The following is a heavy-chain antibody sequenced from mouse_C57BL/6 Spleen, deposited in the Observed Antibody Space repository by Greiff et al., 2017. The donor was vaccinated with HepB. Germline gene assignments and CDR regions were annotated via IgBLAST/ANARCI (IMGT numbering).Heavy chain of an antibody. D-gene: IGHD1-1*02. Sequence: VKLVESGPGLVQPSQSLSITCTVSGFSLTSYGVHWVRQSPGKGLEWLGVIWRGGSTDYNAAFMSRLSITKDNSKSQVFFKMNSLQADDTAIYYCAKMFYGPDYYAMDYWGQGTSVTVSS. V-gene: IGHV2-5*01. CDR2: IWRGGST. J-gene: IGHJ4*01. CDR1: GFSLTSYG. CDR3: AKMFYGPDYYAMDY.